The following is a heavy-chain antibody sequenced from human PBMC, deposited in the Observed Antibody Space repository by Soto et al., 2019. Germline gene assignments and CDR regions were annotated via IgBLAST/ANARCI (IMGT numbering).Heavy chain of an antibody. CDR2: IYYSGST. CDR1: GGSISSYY. Sequence: PSETLSLTCTVSGGSISSYYWSWIRQPPGKGLEWIGYIYYSGSTNYNPSLKSRVTISVDTSKNQFSLKLSSVTAAATAVYYCARYYGSGSYFRFDPWGQGPLVTVSS. V-gene: IGHV4-59*01. CDR3: ARYYGSGSYFRFDP. D-gene: IGHD3-10*01. J-gene: IGHJ5*02.